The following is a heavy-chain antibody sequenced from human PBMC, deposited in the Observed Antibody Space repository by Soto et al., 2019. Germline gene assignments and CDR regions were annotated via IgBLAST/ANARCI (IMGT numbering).Heavy chain of an antibody. J-gene: IGHJ4*02. CDR1: GFTFTSSA. V-gene: IGHV1-58*01. D-gene: IGHD2-8*01. CDR3: AAMELYCTNGVCYSVH. Sequence: SVKVSCKASGFTFTSSAVQWVRQARGQRLEWIGWIVVGSGNTNYAQKFQERVTITRDMSTSTAYMELSSLRSEDTAVYYCAAMELYCTNGVCYSVHWGQGTLVTVSS. CDR2: IVVGSGNT.